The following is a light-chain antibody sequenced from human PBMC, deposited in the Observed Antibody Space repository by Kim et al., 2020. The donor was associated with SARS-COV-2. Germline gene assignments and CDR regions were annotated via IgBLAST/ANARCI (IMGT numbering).Light chain of an antibody. CDR1: SNNVGNQG. CDR2: RNN. CDR3: SAWDSSLSDWV. J-gene: IGLJ3*02. V-gene: IGLV10-54*01. Sequence: QAGLTQPPSVSKGLRQTATLTCTGNSNNVGNQGAAWLQQHQGHPPKLLSYRNNNRPSGISERLSASRSGNTASLTITGLQPEDEADYYCSAWDSSLSDWVFGGGTQVTVL.